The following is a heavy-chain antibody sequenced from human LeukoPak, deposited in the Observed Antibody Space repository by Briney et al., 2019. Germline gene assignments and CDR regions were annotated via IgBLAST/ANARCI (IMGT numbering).Heavy chain of an antibody. D-gene: IGHD4-17*01. CDR2: IYSGGST. CDR3: ARERHDYGDHNTLECAFDI. CDR1: GFTVSSNY. Sequence: PGGSLRLSCAASGFTVSSNYMSWVRQAPGKGLEWVSVIYSGGSTYYADSVKGRFTISRDNSKNTLYLQMNSLRAGDTAVYYCARERHDYGDHNTLECAFDIWGQGTMVTVSS. V-gene: IGHV3-53*01. J-gene: IGHJ3*02.